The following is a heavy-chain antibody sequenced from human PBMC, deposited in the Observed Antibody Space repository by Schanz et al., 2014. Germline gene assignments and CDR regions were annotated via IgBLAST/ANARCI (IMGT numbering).Heavy chain of an antibody. V-gene: IGHV3-48*01. J-gene: IGHJ4*01. CDR3: AREQIMAAAGLVDY. D-gene: IGHD6-13*01. Sequence: EVQLVESGGGFVQPGGSLRLSCSASGFTFSSYAMHWVRQAPGKGLEWLSYIDGKSTTVYYADSVKGRFTVSRDNARNSLYLHMNTLGAEDTAVYYCAREQIMAAAGLVDYWGHGTLVTVSS. CDR2: IDGKSTTV. CDR1: GFTFSSYA.